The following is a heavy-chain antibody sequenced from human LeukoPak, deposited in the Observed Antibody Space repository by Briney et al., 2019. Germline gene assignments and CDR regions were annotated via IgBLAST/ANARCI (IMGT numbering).Heavy chain of an antibody. D-gene: IGHD1-7*01. CDR3: AKDLNVNWNYGFGFDY. Sequence: GGSLRLSCAASGFTFDDYAMHWVRQAPGKGLEWVSGISWNSGSIGYADSVKGRFTISRDNAKNSLYLQMNSLRAEDTALYYCAKDLNVNWNYGFGFDYWGQGTLVTVSS. CDR1: GFTFDDYA. CDR2: ISWNSGSI. J-gene: IGHJ4*02. V-gene: IGHV3-9*01.